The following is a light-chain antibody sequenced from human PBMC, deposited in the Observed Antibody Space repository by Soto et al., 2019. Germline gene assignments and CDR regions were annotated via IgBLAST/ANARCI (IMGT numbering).Light chain of an antibody. Sequence: EIVMTQSPATLSVSPGEGATLSCRASQSVGSTLAWYQQRPGQAPRVRLYGASTRATGIPARFSGSGSGTEFTLTISSLQSEDFAVYYCQHYSTWFWTFGQGTKVEIK. CDR1: QSVGST. V-gene: IGKV3-15*01. CDR2: GAS. CDR3: QHYSTWFWT. J-gene: IGKJ1*01.